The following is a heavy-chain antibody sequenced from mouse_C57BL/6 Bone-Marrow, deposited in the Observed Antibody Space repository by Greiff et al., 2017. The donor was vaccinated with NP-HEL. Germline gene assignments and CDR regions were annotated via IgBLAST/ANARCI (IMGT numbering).Heavy chain of an antibody. Sequence: DVKLQESGGDLVKPGGSLKLSCAASGFTFSSYGMSWVRQTPDKRLEWVATISSGGSYTYYPDSVKGRFTISRDNAKNTLYLQMSSLKSEDTAMYYCARQGYGRPWFAYWGQGTLVTVSA. J-gene: IGHJ3*01. CDR1: GFTFSSYG. D-gene: IGHD1-1*02. V-gene: IGHV5-6*02. CDR3: ARQGYGRPWFAY. CDR2: ISSGGSYT.